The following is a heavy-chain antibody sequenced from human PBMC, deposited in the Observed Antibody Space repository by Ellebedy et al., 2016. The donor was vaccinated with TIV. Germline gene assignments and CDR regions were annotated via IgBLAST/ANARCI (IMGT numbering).Heavy chain of an antibody. V-gene: IGHV3-7*01. D-gene: IGHD4-17*01. Sequence: GGSLRLXXVASGFTFSSYWMSWLRQAPGKGPEWVANIKQHGSETIYVDSVKGRFTISRDDAENSVYLQMNSLRVEDTAVYYCASSMDVDHGDDFDFWGQGSLVTVSS. CDR2: IKQHGSET. CDR3: ASSMDVDHGDDFDF. J-gene: IGHJ4*02. CDR1: GFTFSSYW.